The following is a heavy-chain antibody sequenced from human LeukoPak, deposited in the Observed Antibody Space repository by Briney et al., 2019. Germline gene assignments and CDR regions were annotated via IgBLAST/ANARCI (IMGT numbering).Heavy chain of an antibody. J-gene: IGHJ6*02. Sequence: PGGSLRISCAASGFTYSSYDMSWLHQAPGKGLEWVSGISGGGVSTYYAASVKGRFTISRDKTRHTLDLQMNSLRAEDTAVYYCAKDSESDGMDVWGQGTTVTVSS. D-gene: IGHD1-26*01. CDR1: GFTYSSYD. CDR3: AKDSESDGMDV. V-gene: IGHV3-23*01. CDR2: ISGGGVST.